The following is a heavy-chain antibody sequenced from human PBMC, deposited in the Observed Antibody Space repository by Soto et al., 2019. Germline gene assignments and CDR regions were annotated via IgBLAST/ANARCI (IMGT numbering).Heavy chain of an antibody. V-gene: IGHV4-4*02. CDR2: IYHSGST. Sequence: SETLSLTCAVSSGSISSSNWWSWVRQPPGKGLEWIGEIYHSGSTNYNPSLKSRVTISVDKSKNQFSLKLSSVTAADTAVYYCARVVGTSWYGMVYYFDYWGQGTLVTVSS. D-gene: IGHD6-13*01. CDR1: SGSISSSNW. CDR3: ARVVGTSWYGMVYYFDY. J-gene: IGHJ4*02.